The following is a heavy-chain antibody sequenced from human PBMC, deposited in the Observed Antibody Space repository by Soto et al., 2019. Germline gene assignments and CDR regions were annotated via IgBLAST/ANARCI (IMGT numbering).Heavy chain of an antibody. V-gene: IGHV3-53*01. CDR3: ARDSGSYPDAFDI. Sequence: GGGLIQPGGSLRLSCAASGCTVSSNYMSWVRQAPGKGLEWVSVIYSGGSTYYADSVKGRFTISRDNSKNTLYLQMNSLRAEDTAVYYCARDSGSYPDAFDIWGQGTMVTVSS. J-gene: IGHJ3*02. D-gene: IGHD1-26*01. CDR1: GCTVSSNY. CDR2: IYSGGST.